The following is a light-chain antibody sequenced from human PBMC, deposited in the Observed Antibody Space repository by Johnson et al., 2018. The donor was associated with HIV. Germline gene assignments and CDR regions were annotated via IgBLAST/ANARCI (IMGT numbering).Light chain of an antibody. J-gene: IGLJ1*01. Sequence: QSVLTQPPSVSAAPGQRVTISCSGSSSNIGKYYVSWYQQIPGTAPKLLIYDNNKRPSGIPDRFSGSKSGPSATLGITGLPTGDEADYYCGTWDSSLSAAGVFGTGTKVTVL. V-gene: IGLV1-51*01. CDR3: GTWDSSLSAAGV. CDR2: DNN. CDR1: SSNIGKYY.